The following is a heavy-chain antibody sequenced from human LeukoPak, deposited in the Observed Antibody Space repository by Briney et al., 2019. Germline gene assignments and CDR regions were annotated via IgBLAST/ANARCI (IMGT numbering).Heavy chain of an antibody. CDR1: GFTFSSYA. J-gene: IGHJ4*02. CDR3: ARDGGYCSGGSCPAYYFDY. Sequence: GRSLRLSCAASGFTFSSYAMHWVRQAPGKGLEYVSAISSNGGSTYYANSVKGRFTISRDNSKNTLYLQMGSLRAEDMAVYYCARDGGYCSGGSCPAYYFDYWGQGTLVTVSS. D-gene: IGHD2-15*01. V-gene: IGHV3-64*01. CDR2: ISSNGGST.